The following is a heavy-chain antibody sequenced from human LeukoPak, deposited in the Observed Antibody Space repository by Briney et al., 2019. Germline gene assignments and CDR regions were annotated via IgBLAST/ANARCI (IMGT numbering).Heavy chain of an antibody. Sequence: GGSLRLSCVASGFTFSIYSMNWVRQAPGKGLEWVSSIDSSSYNIYYADSVKGRFTISRDNAQSSVFLQMNSLRAEDTAVYYCARDLAYYYDRNYDWGQGTLVTLSS. D-gene: IGHD3-22*01. CDR3: ARDLAYYYDRNYD. J-gene: IGHJ4*02. CDR1: GFTFSIYS. V-gene: IGHV3-21*01. CDR2: IDSSSYNI.